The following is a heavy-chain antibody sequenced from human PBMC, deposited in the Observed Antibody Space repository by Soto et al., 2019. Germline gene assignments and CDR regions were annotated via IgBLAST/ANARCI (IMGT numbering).Heavy chain of an antibody. D-gene: IGHD1-7*01. V-gene: IGHV4-34*01. J-gene: IGHJ3*02. CDR2: MSHSGGT. CDR3: ARVERGTATTVVDAFDI. CDR1: GGFVSSGSYY. Sequence: QVQLQQWGAGLLKPSETLSLTCAVYGGFVSSGSYYWSWIRQPPGKGLEWIGEMSHSGGTHFNPSLKSRVTISVYTSKNQFSLKMSSVTAADTALYYCARVERGTATTVVDAFDIWAPGTMVTVSS.